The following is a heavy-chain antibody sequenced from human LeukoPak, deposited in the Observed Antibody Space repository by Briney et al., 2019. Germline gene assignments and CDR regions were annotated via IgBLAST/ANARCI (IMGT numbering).Heavy chain of an antibody. V-gene: IGHV4-34*01. D-gene: IGHD6-13*01. CDR1: GGSFSGYY. CDR2: ISHRGNT. CDR3: ARDVGAGIAAAFDY. Sequence: SETLSLTCAVYGGSFSGYYWSWIRQPPGKGLEWIGSISHRGNTFYNPSLKSRITISVDTSKNQFSLRLSSVTAADTAVYYCARDVGAGIAAAFDYWGQGTLVTVSS. J-gene: IGHJ4*02.